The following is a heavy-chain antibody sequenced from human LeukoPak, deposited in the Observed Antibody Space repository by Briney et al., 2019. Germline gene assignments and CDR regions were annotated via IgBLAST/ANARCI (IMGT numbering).Heavy chain of an antibody. Sequence: GGSLRLSCAASGFTFSSYAMSWVRQAPGKWLEWVSAISGSGGSTYYADSVKGRFTISRDNSKNTLYLQMNSLRAEDTAVYYCTRQGCGATSCYTNDYWGQGTMVTVSS. CDR1: GFTFSSYA. V-gene: IGHV3-23*01. J-gene: IGHJ4*02. CDR3: TRQGCGATSCYTNDY. CDR2: ISGSGGST. D-gene: IGHD2-2*02.